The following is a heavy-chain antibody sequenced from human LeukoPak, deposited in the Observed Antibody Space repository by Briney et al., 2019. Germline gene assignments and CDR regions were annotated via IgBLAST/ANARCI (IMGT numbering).Heavy chain of an antibody. CDR2: ISAYNGNT. Sequence: GASVKISCKPSGYTFTSYGISWVRQAPGQGLEWMGWISAYNGNTNYAQKLQGRVTMTTETSTSTAYMELRSLRSDDTAVYYCARDRVRYFDSPFGGDYWGQGTLVTVSS. V-gene: IGHV1-18*01. D-gene: IGHD3-9*01. CDR3: ARDRVRYFDSPFGGDY. CDR1: GYTFTSYG. J-gene: IGHJ4*02.